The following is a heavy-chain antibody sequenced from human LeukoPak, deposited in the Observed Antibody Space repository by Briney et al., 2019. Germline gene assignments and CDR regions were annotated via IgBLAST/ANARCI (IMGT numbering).Heavy chain of an antibody. V-gene: IGHV1-24*01. Sequence: ASLKVSCKVSGYTLTELSMHWVRQAPGKGLEWTGGFYTEEGEIIYAQMFQGSVTLTEDASTDIAYMEISSPRSENTGVYYCASDDGFRVAERGYYYGMDVWGKGTTDTVSP. CDR3: ASDDGFRVAERGYYYGMDV. CDR1: GYTLTELS. CDR2: FYTEEGEI. D-gene: IGHD2-15*01. J-gene: IGHJ6*04.